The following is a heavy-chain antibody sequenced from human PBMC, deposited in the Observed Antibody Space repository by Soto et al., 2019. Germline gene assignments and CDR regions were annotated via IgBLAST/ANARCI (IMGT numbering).Heavy chain of an antibody. CDR2: IDWDDDK. CDR1: GFSLSTSGIC. J-gene: IGHJ6*02. Sequence: SCPTLVNPTQTLTLTCTFSGFSLSTSGICVSWIRQPPGKALEWLALIDWDDDKYYSTSLKTRLTISKDTSKNQVVLTMTNMDPVDTATYYCARIRVAAAGTYYYYYGMDVWGQGNTVTVSS. V-gene: IGHV2-70*01. CDR3: ARIRVAAAGTYYYYYGMDV. D-gene: IGHD6-13*01.